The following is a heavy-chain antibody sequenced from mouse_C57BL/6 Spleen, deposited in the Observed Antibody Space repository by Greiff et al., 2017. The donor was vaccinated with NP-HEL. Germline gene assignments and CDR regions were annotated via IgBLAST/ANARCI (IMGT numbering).Heavy chain of an antibody. D-gene: IGHD4-1*01. CDR1: GFTFSSYT. CDR2: ISGGGGNT. CDR3: ARQDWDDY. J-gene: IGHJ2*01. V-gene: IGHV5-9*01. Sequence: EVMLVESGGGLVKPGGSLKLSCAASGFTFSSYTMSWVRQTPEKRLEWVATISGGGGNTYYPDSVKGRFTISRDNAKNTLYLQMSSLRSEDTALYYCARQDWDDYWGQGTTLTVSS.